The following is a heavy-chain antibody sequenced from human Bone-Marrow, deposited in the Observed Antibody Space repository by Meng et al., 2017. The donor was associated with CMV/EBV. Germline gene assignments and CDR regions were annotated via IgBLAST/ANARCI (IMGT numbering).Heavy chain of an antibody. V-gene: IGHV4-59*12. Sequence: GSLRLSCIVSGDSIISYYWSWIRQPPGKRLEWIGAISWSGSTNHNPSLKSRVTMSVDTDKNQFSLKLSSVTAADTAVYYCAREDGEYYDYVWGSYPYYYGMDVWGQGTTVTVSS. CDR1: GDSIISYY. J-gene: IGHJ6*01. CDR3: AREDGEYYDYVWGSYPYYYGMDV. CDR2: ISWSGST. D-gene: IGHD3-16*02.